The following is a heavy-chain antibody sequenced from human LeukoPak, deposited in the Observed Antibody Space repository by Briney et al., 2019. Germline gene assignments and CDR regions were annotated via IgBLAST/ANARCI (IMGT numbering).Heavy chain of an antibody. V-gene: IGHV3-53*01. CDR3: ARDWVYKIDY. J-gene: IGHJ4*02. CDR1: GFTFSNNY. Sequence: GGSLRLSCAASGFTFSNNYMSWVRQAPGKGLEWVSVIYSGGSTYYADSVKGRFTISRDNSKNTLYLQMNSLRAEDTAVYYCARDWVYKIDYWGRGTLVTVSS. D-gene: IGHD5-24*01. CDR2: IYSGGST.